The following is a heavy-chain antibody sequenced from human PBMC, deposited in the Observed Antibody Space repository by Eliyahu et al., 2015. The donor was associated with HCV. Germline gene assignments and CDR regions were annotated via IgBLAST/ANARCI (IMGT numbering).Heavy chain of an antibody. D-gene: IGHD1-26*01. J-gene: IGHJ4*02. Sequence: QVQLVQFGAEVKKPGASVKVSCKASGYXFTGNFIHWVRKAPGQGLEWMGWIKPNTGGTKYAQKFQGRVSMTRDTSISTAYMDLSVLTSDDTAVYYCARDATQWELPYFDSWGQGTLVTVSS. CDR1: GYXFTGNF. V-gene: IGHV1-2*02. CDR2: IKPNTGGT. CDR3: ARDATQWELPYFDS.